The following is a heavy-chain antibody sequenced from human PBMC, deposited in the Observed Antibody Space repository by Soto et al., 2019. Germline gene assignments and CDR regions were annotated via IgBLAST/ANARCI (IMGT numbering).Heavy chain of an antibody. CDR1: GGSFSGYY. V-gene: IGHV4-34*01. D-gene: IGHD6-6*01. Sequence: SETLSLTCAVYGGSFSGYYWSWIRQPPGKGLEWIGEINHSGSTNYNPSLKSRVTISVDTSKNQFSLKLSSVTAADTAVYYCARHEYSSSSEAYYYYGMDVWGQGTTVTVS. J-gene: IGHJ6*02. CDR3: ARHEYSSSSEAYYYYGMDV. CDR2: INHSGST.